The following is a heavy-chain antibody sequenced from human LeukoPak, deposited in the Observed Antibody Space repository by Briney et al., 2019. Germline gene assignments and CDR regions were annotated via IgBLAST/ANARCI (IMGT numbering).Heavy chain of an antibody. CDR2: INPNSGGT. Sequence: GASVKVSCKASGYTFTGYYMHWVRQAPGQGLEWMGWINPNSGGTNYAQKFQGRVTMTRDTSISTAYMELSRLRSDDTAVYYCARAYCSGGSCYYYYMDVWGKGTTVTISS. J-gene: IGHJ6*03. V-gene: IGHV1-2*02. D-gene: IGHD2-15*01. CDR3: ARAYCSGGSCYYYYMDV. CDR1: GYTFTGYY.